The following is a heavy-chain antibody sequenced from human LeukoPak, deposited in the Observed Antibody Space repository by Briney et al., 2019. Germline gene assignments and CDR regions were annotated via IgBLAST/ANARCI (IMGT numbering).Heavy chain of an antibody. J-gene: IGHJ4*02. CDR3: TRLVGANF. CDR2: IRNKANSYST. D-gene: IGHD1-26*01. Sequence: PGGSLRLSCAASGFTFSDHDMDWVRQAPGRGLEWLGRIRNKANSYSTEYAASVKGRFTISRDDSKNSLYLQMNSLRTEDTAVYYCTRLVGANFWGRGTLVTVSS. CDR1: GFTFSDHD. V-gene: IGHV3-72*01.